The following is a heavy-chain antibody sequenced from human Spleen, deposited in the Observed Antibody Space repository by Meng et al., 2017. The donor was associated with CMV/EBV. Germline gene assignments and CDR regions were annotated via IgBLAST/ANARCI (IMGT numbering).Heavy chain of an antibody. Sequence: AASGFSFSGYAMNWVRQAPGKGLEWVAVISYDGTENYYADSVKGRFTISRDNSKNTLYLQMSSLRAEDTAIYYCAKYYHVLRNTFDYWGQGTLVTVSS. CDR2: ISYDGTEN. J-gene: IGHJ4*02. CDR1: GFSFSGYA. D-gene: IGHD2-2*01. V-gene: IGHV3-30-3*02. CDR3: AKYYHVLRNTFDY.